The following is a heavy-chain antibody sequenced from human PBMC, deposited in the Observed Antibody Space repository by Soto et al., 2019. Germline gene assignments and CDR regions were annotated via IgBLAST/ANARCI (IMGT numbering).Heavy chain of an antibody. D-gene: IGHD5-18*01. CDR1: GFTFRSYA. CDR3: ARDGGRYSPNLYYFDY. J-gene: IGHJ4*02. CDR2: ISYDGSNK. Sequence: GGSLRLSCAASGFTFRSYAMHWVRQAPGKGLEWVAVISYDGSNKYYADSVKGRFTISRDNSKNTLYLQMNSLRAEDTAVYYCARDGGRYSPNLYYFDYWGQGTLVTVSS. V-gene: IGHV3-30-3*01.